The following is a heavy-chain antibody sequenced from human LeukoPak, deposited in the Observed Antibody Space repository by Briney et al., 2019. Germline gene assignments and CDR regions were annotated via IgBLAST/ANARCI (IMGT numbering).Heavy chain of an antibody. CDR1: GFTFSSYA. J-gene: IGHJ4*02. D-gene: IGHD4-17*01. CDR2: ISGSGGTT. CDR3: AKDSEGYGDI. V-gene: IGHV3-23*01. Sequence: GGSLRLSCAASGFTFSSYAMSWVRQAPGKGLEWVSAISGSGGTTYYADSVKGRLTTSRDNSKNTLYLQMNSLRAEDTAVYYCAKDSEGYGDIWVQGPLVTVSS.